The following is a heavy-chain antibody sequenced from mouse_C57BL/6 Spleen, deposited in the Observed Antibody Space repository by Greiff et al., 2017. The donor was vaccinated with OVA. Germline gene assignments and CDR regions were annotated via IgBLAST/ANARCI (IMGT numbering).Heavy chain of an antibody. CDR2: IDPESGGT. J-gene: IGHJ4*01. V-gene: IGHV1-15*01. CDR1: GYSFTDYE. D-gene: IGHD1-1*01. Sequence: QVQLQQSGAELVRPGASVTLSCKASGYSFTDYEMHWVKQTPVHGLEWIGAIDPESGGTAYNQKFKGKAILTADKSSSTAYMELRSLPSEDAAVYYCTRCDYGSSYDYAMGYWGQGASVTVAT. CDR3: TRCDYGSSYDYAMGY.